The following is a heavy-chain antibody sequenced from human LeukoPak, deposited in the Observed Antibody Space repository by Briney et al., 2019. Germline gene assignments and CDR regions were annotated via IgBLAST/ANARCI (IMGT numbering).Heavy chain of an antibody. D-gene: IGHD3-22*01. J-gene: IGHJ4*02. V-gene: IGHV3-7*05. CDR3: ARNRGGGSGYSDY. CDR1: GFTFSNYW. CDR2: IKSDGSNK. Sequence: PGGSLRLACAASGFTFSNYWMDWVRQAPGKGLEWVAIIKSDGSNKDYADSVKGRFSVSKDNAKNSLYLQMNSLKDEDTAIYYCARNRGGGSGYSDYWGQGTLVTVSS.